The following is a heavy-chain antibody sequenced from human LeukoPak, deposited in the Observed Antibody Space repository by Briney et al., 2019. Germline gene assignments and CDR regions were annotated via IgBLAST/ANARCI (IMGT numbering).Heavy chain of an antibody. D-gene: IGHD3-10*01. Sequence: GGSLRLSCAASGFTFSSYAMTWVRQAPGRGLEWVSAILGTRGGTYYTDSVKGRFTISRDNAKNSLYLQMNSLRAEDTAVYYCARDPNGWFGPGILFDYWGQGTLVTVSS. CDR3: ARDPNGWFGPGILFDY. CDR2: ILGTRGGT. CDR1: GFTFSSYA. V-gene: IGHV3-23*01. J-gene: IGHJ4*02.